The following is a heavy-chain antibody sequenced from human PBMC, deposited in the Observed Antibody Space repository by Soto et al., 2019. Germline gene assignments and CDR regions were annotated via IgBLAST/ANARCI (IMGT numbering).Heavy chain of an antibody. CDR2: IDRPGST. CDR3: ASRDPGTSVDY. D-gene: IGHD1-7*01. V-gene: IGHV4-4*02. CDR1: CGSFSSNNW. Sequence: TLSLTCAVSCGSFSSNNWWTWVRQPPGRGLEGIGEIDRPGSTNYNPSLKSRVTISLDKSENQFSLKVTSLTAADTAVYYCASRDPGTSVDYWGQGTLVTVSS. J-gene: IGHJ4*02.